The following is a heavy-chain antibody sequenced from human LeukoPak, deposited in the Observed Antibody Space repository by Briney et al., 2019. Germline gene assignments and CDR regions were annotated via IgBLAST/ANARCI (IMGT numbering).Heavy chain of an antibody. CDR2: ISSSSSYI. CDR1: GFTFSSYS. Sequence: PGGSLRLSCAASGFTFSSYSMNWVRQAPGKGLEWVSSISSSSSYIYYADSVKGRFTISRDNAKNSLYLQMNSLRAEDTAVYYCARPQTLRSAAAGTDYYYGMDVWGQGTTVTVSS. V-gene: IGHV3-21*01. D-gene: IGHD6-13*01. CDR3: ARPQTLRSAAAGTDYYYGMDV. J-gene: IGHJ6*02.